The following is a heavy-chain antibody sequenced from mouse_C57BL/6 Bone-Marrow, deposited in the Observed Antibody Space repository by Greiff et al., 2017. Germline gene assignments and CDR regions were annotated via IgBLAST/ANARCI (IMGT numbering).Heavy chain of an antibody. CDR2: IWWDDDK. V-gene: IGHV8-8*01. J-gene: IGHJ4*01. CDR1: GFSLSTFGMG. D-gene: IGHD1-1*01. CDR3: ARPPYYYGSSYGARDY. Sequence: QVTLKVSGPGILQPSQTLSLTCSFSGFSLSTFGMGVGWIRQPSGKGLEWLAHIWWDDDKYYNPALKSRLTISKDTSKNQVFLKIANVDTADTATYYCARPPYYYGSSYGARDYWGQGTSVTVSS.